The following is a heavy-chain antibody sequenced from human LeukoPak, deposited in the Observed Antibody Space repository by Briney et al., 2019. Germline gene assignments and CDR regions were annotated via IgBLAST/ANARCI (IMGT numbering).Heavy chain of an antibody. Sequence: GGSLRLSCAPSGYTLTTYAISWPRQAPGKGLEWVSVISGNCGSTHYADSVKGRFTISSDNSKNTLFLQMNSLRAEETAVYYCARTIVVLAAAVYWWGQGTLVTVSS. J-gene: IGHJ4*02. CDR3: ARTIVVLAAAVYW. D-gene: IGHD2-2*01. V-gene: IGHV3-23*01. CDR2: ISGNCGST. CDR1: GYTLTTYA.